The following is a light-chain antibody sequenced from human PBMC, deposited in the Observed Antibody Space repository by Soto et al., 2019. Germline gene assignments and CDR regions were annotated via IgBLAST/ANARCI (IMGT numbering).Light chain of an antibody. CDR2: GAS. CDR1: QSVSSN. J-gene: IGKJ1*01. CDR3: QQYNNWPT. V-gene: IGKV3-15*01. Sequence: EIVMTQSPATLSVSPGERATLSCRASQSVSSNLAWYQQKPSQAPRLLIYGASTRATGIPARFSGSGSGTEFTLTISSLQSEDFAVYYRQQYNNWPTFGQGTKVDIK.